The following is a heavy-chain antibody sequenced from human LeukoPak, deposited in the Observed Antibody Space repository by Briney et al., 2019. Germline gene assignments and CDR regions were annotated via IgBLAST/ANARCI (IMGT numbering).Heavy chain of an antibody. CDR2: ISYDGANK. CDR1: GFPFSSYG. Sequence: PERSLRLSCAASGFPFSSYGMHWVRQAPGKGLEWVSFISYDGANKYYADSVKGRFTISRDNSKNTLYLQMNSLRGDDTGMYFCAKDSSSSNYYYGLDVWGQGTTVTVSS. J-gene: IGHJ6*02. V-gene: IGHV3-30*18. CDR3: AKDSSSSNYYYGLDV. D-gene: IGHD6-13*01.